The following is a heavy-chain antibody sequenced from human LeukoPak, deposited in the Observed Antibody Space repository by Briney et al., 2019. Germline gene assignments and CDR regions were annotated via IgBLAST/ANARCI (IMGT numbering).Heavy chain of an antibody. CDR1: GFTFSDYA. D-gene: IGHD6-19*01. CDR2: ITGSGGST. V-gene: IGHV3-23*01. Sequence: GGSLRLSCAASGFTFSDYAMTWVRQAPGKGLERVSDITGSGGSTHYADSVKGRFTISRDNSKNTLYLQMNSLRAEDTAVYYCAKWAVSGRGFDYWGQGTLVTVSS. J-gene: IGHJ4*02. CDR3: AKWAVSGRGFDY.